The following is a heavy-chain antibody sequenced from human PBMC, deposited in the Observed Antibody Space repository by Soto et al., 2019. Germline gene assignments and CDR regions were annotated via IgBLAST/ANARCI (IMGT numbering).Heavy chain of an antibody. CDR2: ISSSSSTI. Sequence: EVQLVESGGGLVQPGGSLRLSCAASGFTFSSYSMNWVRQAPGKGLEWVSYISSSSSTIYYADSVKGRFTISRDNAKNSLYLQMNSLRAEDTAVYYCARDQSCSSTSCYSSPEPPFIDCWGQGTLVTVSS. J-gene: IGHJ4*02. V-gene: IGHV3-48*01. D-gene: IGHD2-2*01. CDR3: ARDQSCSSTSCYSSPEPPFIDC. CDR1: GFTFSSYS.